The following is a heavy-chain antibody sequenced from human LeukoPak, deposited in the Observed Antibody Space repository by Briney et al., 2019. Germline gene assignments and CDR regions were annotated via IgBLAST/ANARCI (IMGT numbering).Heavy chain of an antibody. J-gene: IGHJ6*03. Sequence: SETLSLTCRVSGVSISSGSNYWGWIRQPPGKTLEWIGSIYSSGSTYYNSSLKSRVIILIDTAKNHFSLNLSSVTAADTAVYYCARAPYYYGSGSYYYYYYMDVWGKGTTVTISS. CDR3: ARAPYYYGSGSYYYYYYMDV. D-gene: IGHD3-10*01. CDR2: IYSSGST. V-gene: IGHV4-39*07. CDR1: GVSISSGSNY.